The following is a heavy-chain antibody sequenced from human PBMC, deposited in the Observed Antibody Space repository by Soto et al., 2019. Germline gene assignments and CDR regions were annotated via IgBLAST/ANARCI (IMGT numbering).Heavy chain of an antibody. CDR1: GGPFSGYY. CDR2: INHSGST. D-gene: IGHD1-26*01. Sequence: SETLSLTCAVYGGPFSGYYWSWIRQPPGKGLEWIGEINHSGSTNYNPSLKSRVTISVDTSKNQFSLKLSSVTAEHKDVYYCARGVGVDYWGQGTLVTVSS. J-gene: IGHJ4*02. CDR3: ARGVGVDY. V-gene: IGHV4-34*01.